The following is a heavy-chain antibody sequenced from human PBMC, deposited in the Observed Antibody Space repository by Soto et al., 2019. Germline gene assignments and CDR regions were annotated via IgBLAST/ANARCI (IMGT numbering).Heavy chain of an antibody. CDR1: GYTFTNYY. J-gene: IGHJ4*03. Sequence: QVQLVQSGGEVKKPGASVRVSCKASGYTFTNYYIHWVRQAPGQGLGWMGVINPTGGRASYAPKFQGRVTLTRDTSTSTAYMELSSLRSDDTAVYFCSRLTTMVREINDDPFDFWGQGTLVTVSS. CDR3: SRLTTMVREINDDPFDF. D-gene: IGHD3-10*01. V-gene: IGHV1-46*03. CDR2: INPTGGRA.